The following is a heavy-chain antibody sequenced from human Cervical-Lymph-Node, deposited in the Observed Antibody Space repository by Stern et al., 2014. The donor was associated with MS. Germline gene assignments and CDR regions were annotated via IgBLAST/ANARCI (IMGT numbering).Heavy chain of an antibody. D-gene: IGHD3-3*02. V-gene: IGHV1-8*01. CDR2: MNPHSGNA. J-gene: IGHJ6*02. CDR1: GYTFTNYD. Sequence: VQLVQSGAEVKNPGASVKVSCTASGYTFTNYDINWVRQATGLGLEWMGWMNPHSGNAGYAQKFQGRVTMTSNTSISTAYMELNSLTSEDTALYYCVRGALLEWLSPGEGMDVWGQGTTVTVSS. CDR3: VRGALLEWLSPGEGMDV.